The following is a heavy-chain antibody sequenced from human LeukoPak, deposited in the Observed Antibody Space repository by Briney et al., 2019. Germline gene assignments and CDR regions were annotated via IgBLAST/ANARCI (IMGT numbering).Heavy chain of an antibody. CDR2: ISGSGGST. J-gene: IGHJ4*02. Sequence: GGSLRLSCAASGFTFSIYAMSWVRQAPGKGLEWVSAISGSGGSTYYADSVKGRFTISRDNSKNTLYLQMNSLRAEDTAVYYCAKDSASSPPGYYFDYWGQGTLVTVSS. CDR1: GFTFSIYA. CDR3: AKDSASSPPGYYFDY. V-gene: IGHV3-23*01. D-gene: IGHD2-21*01.